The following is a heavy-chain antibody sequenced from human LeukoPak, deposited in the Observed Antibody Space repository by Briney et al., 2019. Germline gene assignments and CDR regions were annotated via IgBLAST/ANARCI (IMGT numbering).Heavy chain of an antibody. J-gene: IGHJ4*02. Sequence: GGSLRHSCAASGFTFSSYAMHWVRQAPGKGLEWVAVISYDGSNKYYADSVKGRFTISRDNSKNTLYLQMNSLRAEDTAVYYCARVNDYYYGSGSYLAEDYWGQGTLVTVSS. V-gene: IGHV3-30*04. CDR2: ISYDGSNK. CDR1: GFTFSSYA. D-gene: IGHD3-10*01. CDR3: ARVNDYYYGSGSYLAEDY.